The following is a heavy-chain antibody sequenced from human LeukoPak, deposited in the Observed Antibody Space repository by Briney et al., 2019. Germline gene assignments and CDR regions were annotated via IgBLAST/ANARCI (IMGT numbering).Heavy chain of an antibody. J-gene: IGHJ4*02. CDR3: TRLPMLKTFDY. CDR2: ITDKANSYAT. CDR1: GFTFSLYA. V-gene: IGHV3-73*01. Sequence: GGSLRLSCAASGFTFSLYAMSWVRQAPGKGLEWAGRITDKANSYATAYAGSVKGRFTISRDDSKNTAYLQMNSLQTEDSAVYHCTRLPMLKTFDYWGQGVLVTVSS. D-gene: IGHD3-10*02.